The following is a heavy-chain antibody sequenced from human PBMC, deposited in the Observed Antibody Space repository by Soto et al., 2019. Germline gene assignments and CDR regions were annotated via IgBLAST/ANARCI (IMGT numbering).Heavy chain of an antibody. CDR2: ISSNGGST. CDR1: GFTFSSYA. V-gene: IGHV3-64*01. D-gene: IGHD2-15*01. Sequence: GGSLRLSCAASGFTFSSYAMHWVRQAPGKGLEYVSAISSNGGSTYYANSVKGRFTISRDNSKNTLYLQMGSLRAEDMAVYYCARLALYCSGGSCYHDYWGQGTLVTVSS. CDR3: ARLALYCSGGSCYHDY. J-gene: IGHJ4*02.